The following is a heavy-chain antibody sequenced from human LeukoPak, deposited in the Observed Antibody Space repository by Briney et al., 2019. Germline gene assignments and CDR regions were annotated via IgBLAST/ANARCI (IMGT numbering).Heavy chain of an antibody. CDR2: VKQHGSEK. J-gene: IGHJ4*02. V-gene: IGHV3-7*01. CDR1: GLTFTYYA. CDR3: ARDTRSDWYGLIDY. D-gene: IGHD6-19*01. Sequence: GGSLRLSCTASGLTFTYYAMTWVRQAPGKGLEWVANVKQHGSEKYYVDSVKGRFTISRDDAKNSLYLQMNSLRAEDTAVYYCARDTRSDWYGLIDYWGQGTLVTVSS.